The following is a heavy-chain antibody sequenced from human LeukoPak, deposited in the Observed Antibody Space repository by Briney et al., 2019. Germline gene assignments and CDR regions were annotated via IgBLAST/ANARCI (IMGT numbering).Heavy chain of an antibody. V-gene: IGHV3-30*18. CDR3: AKDSAPEGDRYYDSSGYFPADY. D-gene: IGHD3-22*01. J-gene: IGHJ4*02. Sequence: GGSLRLSCAASGFTFSSYGMHWVRQAPGKGLEWVAVISYDGSNKYYADSVKGRFTISRDNSKNTLYLQMNSLRAEDTAVYYCAKDSAPEGDRYYDSSGYFPADYWGQGTLVTVSS. CDR2: ISYDGSNK. CDR1: GFTFSSYG.